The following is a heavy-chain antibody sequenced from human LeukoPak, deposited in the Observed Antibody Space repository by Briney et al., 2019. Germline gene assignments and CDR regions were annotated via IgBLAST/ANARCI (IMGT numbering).Heavy chain of an antibody. CDR3: AKHVPFGDY. J-gene: IGHJ4*02. Sequence: GGSLRLSCAASGFTFSSYAMSWVRQAPGKGLEWVSLISGTGGTTFYADSVKGRFTISRDNSENTLYLQMNSLRDDDTAVYYCAKHVPFGDYWGQGTLVTVSS. V-gene: IGHV3-23*01. D-gene: IGHD3-10*01. CDR1: GFTFSSYA. CDR2: ISGTGGTT.